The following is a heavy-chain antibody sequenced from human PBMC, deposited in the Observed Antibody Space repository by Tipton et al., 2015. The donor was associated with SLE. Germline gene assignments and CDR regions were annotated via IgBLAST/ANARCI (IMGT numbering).Heavy chain of an antibody. CDR3: ATGLSDCPDGVCYTWFDP. J-gene: IGHJ5*02. D-gene: IGHD2-8*01. Sequence: TLSLTCDVSGYSISSGYYWGWIRQPPGKGLEWIGEINHSGSTNYNPSLKSRITISVDTSKSQFSLWLSSVTAAETAVYYCATGLSDCPDGVCYTWFDPWGQGTLVTVSS. CDR1: GYSISSGYY. CDR2: INHSGST. V-gene: IGHV4-38-2*01.